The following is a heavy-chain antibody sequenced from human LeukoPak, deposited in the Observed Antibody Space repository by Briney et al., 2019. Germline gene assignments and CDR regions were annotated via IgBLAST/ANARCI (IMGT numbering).Heavy chain of an antibody. CDR3: ARSILPAAIPLYYYYGMDV. Sequence: GGSLRLSCAASGFTFSSYWMSWVRQAPGKGLEWVANIKQDGSEKYYVDSVKGRFTISRDNAKNSLYLQMNSLRAEDTAVYYCARSILPAAIPLYYYYGMDVWGQGTTVTVSS. CDR2: IKQDGSEK. D-gene: IGHD2-2*02. J-gene: IGHJ6*02. V-gene: IGHV3-7*01. CDR1: GFTFSSYW.